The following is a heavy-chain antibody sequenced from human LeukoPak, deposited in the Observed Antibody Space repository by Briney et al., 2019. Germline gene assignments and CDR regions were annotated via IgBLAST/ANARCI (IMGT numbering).Heavy chain of an antibody. J-gene: IGHJ6*04. CDR3: ARDSNYDILSGSEALDYYGMDV. V-gene: IGHV3-48*03. D-gene: IGHD3-9*01. Sequence: GGSLRLSCAASGFTFSSYEMNWVRQAPGKGLEWVSYICCSGSTKYYADSVKGRFTISRDNSKNSLYLQMNSLRAEDTAVYYCARDSNYDILSGSEALDYYGMDVWGKGTTVTVSS. CDR2: ICCSGSTK. CDR1: GFTFSSYE.